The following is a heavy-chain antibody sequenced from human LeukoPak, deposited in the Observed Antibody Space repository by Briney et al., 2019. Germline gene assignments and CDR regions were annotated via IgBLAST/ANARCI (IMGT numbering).Heavy chain of an antibody. CDR3: ARGPSGYVGH. CDR1: GFIFSYPW. D-gene: IGHD6-25*01. V-gene: IGHV3-74*01. CDR2: INSDGNIT. J-gene: IGHJ4*02. Sequence: QPGGSLRLSCAASGFIFSYPWMHWVRQAAGGWLGWVSRINSDGNITGYADSVKGRFTISRDNAKNTLYLQMNSLRADDTAVYYCARGPSGYVGHWGQGTLVTVSS.